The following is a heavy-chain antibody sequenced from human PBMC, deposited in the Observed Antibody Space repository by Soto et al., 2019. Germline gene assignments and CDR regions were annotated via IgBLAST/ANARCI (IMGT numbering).Heavy chain of an antibody. D-gene: IGHD2-2*01. CDR3: ASIADCRITTCSFPSRFHIRGYYYYYGMDV. CDR2: ISGYNGNT. Sequence: QVRLVQSAAEVKKPGASVKVSCKASGYTFTSYGISWVRQAPGQGLEWMGWISGYNGNTNLAQKLQGRVTMTTDTTTSNAFMQLRSLRSEHTPGYSCASIADCRITTCSFPSRFHIRGYYYYYGMDVWGQGTTVTVSS. CDR1: GYTFTSYG. J-gene: IGHJ6*02. V-gene: IGHV1-18*01.